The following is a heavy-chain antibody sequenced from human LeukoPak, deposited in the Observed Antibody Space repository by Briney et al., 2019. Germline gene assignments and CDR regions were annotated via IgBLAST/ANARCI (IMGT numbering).Heavy chain of an antibody. V-gene: IGHV1-69*04. D-gene: IGHD1-26*01. CDR2: IIPILGIA. J-gene: IGHJ4*02. CDR1: GGTFSNYA. Sequence: SVKVSCKASGGTFSNYAINWVRQAPGQGLEWMGRIIPILGIANYAQRFQGRVTITADKSTSTAYMELSSLRSGDTAVYYCAISRSYGAFYNFDYWGQGTLVTVSS. CDR3: AISRSYGAFYNFDY.